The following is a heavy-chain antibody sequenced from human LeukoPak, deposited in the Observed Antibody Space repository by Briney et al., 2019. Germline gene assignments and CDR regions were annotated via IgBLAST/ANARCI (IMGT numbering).Heavy chain of an antibody. J-gene: IGHJ4*02. V-gene: IGHV3-48*01. Sequence: AGGSLRLSCAASGFTFSSYSMNWVRQAPGKGLEWVSYISSSSGNIYYADSVKGRFTISRDNAKTSLYLQMNSLRAEDTAVYYCAKDNSVVVVVAASTYYFDYWGQGTLVTVSS. CDR2: ISSSSGNI. CDR3: AKDNSVVVVVAASTYYFDY. CDR1: GFTFSSYS. D-gene: IGHD2-15*01.